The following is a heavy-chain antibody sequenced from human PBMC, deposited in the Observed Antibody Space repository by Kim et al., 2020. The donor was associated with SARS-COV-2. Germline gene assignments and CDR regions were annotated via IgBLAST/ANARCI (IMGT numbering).Heavy chain of an antibody. D-gene: IGHD3-10*01. CDR1: GGSISGSFYS. J-gene: IGHJ6*02. V-gene: IGHV4-39*01. Sequence: SETLSLTCTVSGGSISGSFYSWGWIRQPPGKGLEWLASVYYSGSTYYNPSLKSRVTISVDTSKNQFSLKLSSVTAADTALYYCARQGGGSGSYHGYYYYGMDVWGQGTTVTVSS. CDR3: ARQGGGSGSYHGYYYYGMDV. CDR2: VYYSGST.